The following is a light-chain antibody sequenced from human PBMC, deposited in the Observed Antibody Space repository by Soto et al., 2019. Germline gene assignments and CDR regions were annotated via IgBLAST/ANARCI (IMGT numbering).Light chain of an antibody. Sequence: PLTQSPSFLSASIGERVTITCRARQAISNYLAWYQQKPGTAPKLLIYTASTLQSGIPSRFSGSGSGTEFTLTISSLQPEDFATYYCQHLKTYPQTFGQGTKVEIK. CDR3: QHLKTYPQT. CDR2: TAS. CDR1: QAISNY. V-gene: IGKV1-9*01. J-gene: IGKJ1*01.